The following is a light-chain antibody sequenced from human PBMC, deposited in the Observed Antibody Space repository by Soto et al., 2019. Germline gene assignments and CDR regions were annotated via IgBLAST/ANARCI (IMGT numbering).Light chain of an antibody. J-gene: IGLJ2*01. Sequence: QSALTQPASVSGSPGQSITISCSGTSSDVGSYDHVAWYQQFPGKTPKLTIYEVSNRPSGVSSRFSGSKSGNTASLTISGLQAEDEADYYCSSYAGSNHVVFGGGTKLTVL. CDR1: SSDVGSYDH. CDR3: SSYAGSNHVV. V-gene: IGLV2-14*01. CDR2: EVS.